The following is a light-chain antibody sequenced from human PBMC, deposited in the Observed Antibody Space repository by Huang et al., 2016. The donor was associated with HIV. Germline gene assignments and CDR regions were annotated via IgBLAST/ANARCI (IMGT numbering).Light chain of an antibody. V-gene: IGKV4-1*01. CDR3: QQYYSFPYA. J-gene: IGKJ2*01. CDR2: WAS. Sequence: DIVMTQSPDSLTVSLGERANINLRSSRTGLYPSNNKNYLSWYQKKPGQPPRLLIYWASTRESGVPDRFSGSGAGTVFTLTISSLHAEDVAVYYCQQYYSFPYAFGQGTKLEIK. CDR1: RTGLYPSNNKNY.